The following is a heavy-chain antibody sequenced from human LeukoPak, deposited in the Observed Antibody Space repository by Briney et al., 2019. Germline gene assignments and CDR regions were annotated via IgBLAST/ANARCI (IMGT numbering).Heavy chain of an antibody. CDR1: GYSYTSYW. Sequence: GESLKISCKGSGYSYTSYWISWVRQMPGKGLQWMGRIDPSDSYTNYSPSFQGHVTISADKSISTAYLQWSSLKASDTAMYYCARNDPSGLEIDYRGQGTLVTVSS. D-gene: IGHD6-25*01. J-gene: IGHJ4*02. V-gene: IGHV5-10-1*01. CDR3: ARNDPSGLEIDY. CDR2: IDPSDSYT.